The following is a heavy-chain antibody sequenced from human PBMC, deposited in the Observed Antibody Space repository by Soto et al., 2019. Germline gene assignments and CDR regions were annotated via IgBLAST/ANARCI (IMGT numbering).Heavy chain of an antibody. D-gene: IGHD3-10*01. J-gene: IGHJ4*02. CDR3: SRAGSSEPAFLDY. V-gene: IGHV4-30-2*01. Sequence: PSETLSLTCAVSGGSISSGGYSWSWIRQPPGKGLEWIGYIYHSGSTYYNPSLKSRVTLSVDRCKNQFSLKLSSVTAADTAVYYGSRAGSSEPAFLDYWGQVTLVTVAS. CDR2: IYHSGST. CDR1: GGSISSGGYS.